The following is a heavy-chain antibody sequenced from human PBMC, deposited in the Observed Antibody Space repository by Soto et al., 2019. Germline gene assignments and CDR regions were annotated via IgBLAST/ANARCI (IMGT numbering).Heavy chain of an antibody. CDR3: ARDLDYRYGMDV. V-gene: IGHV1-69*13. Sequence: SVKVSCKASGYTFTGYYMHWVRQAPGQGLEWMGGIIPIFGTANYAQKFQGRVTITADESTSTAYMELSSLRSEDTAVYYCARDLDYRYGMDVWGQGTTVTVSS. CDR1: GYTFTGYY. J-gene: IGHJ6*02. CDR2: IIPIFGTA.